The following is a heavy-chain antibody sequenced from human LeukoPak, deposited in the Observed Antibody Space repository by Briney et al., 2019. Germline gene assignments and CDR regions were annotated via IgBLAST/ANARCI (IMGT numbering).Heavy chain of an antibody. V-gene: IGHV4-39*07. D-gene: IGHD2-15*01. CDR2: IYYSGST. J-gene: IGHJ6*03. CDR3: ARDAGSAGYYYYYVDV. CDR1: GGSISSSSYY. Sequence: SETLSLTCTVSGGSISSSSYYWGWIRQPPGKGLEWIGSIYYSGSTYYNPSLKSRVTISVDTSKNQFSLKLSSVTAADTAVYYCARDAGSAGYYYYYVDVWGKGTTVTISS.